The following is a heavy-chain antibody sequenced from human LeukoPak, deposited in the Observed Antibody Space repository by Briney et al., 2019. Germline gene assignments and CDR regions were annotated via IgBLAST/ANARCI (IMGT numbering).Heavy chain of an antibody. D-gene: IGHD6-13*01. J-gene: IGHJ4*02. Sequence: SETLSLTCAVSGYSISSGYYWGWIRQSPGKGLEWIGSIYQSGSTYYNPSLKSRITILVDTSTNQFSLKLSSVTAADTAVYYCARLFSSSWYNWGQGTLVTVSS. CDR2: IYQSGST. CDR1: GYSISSGYY. CDR3: ARLFSSSWYN. V-gene: IGHV4-38-2*01.